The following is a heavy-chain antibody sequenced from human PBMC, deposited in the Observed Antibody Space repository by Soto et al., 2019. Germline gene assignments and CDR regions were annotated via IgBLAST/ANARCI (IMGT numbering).Heavy chain of an antibody. CDR3: ARELITTPVRYFDP. CDR1: GYTFTSYD. J-gene: IGHJ5*02. V-gene: IGHV1-8*01. D-gene: IGHD3-10*01. Sequence: QVQLVQSGAEVKKPGASVKVSCKASGYTFTSYDINWVRLATGQGLEWMGWMNPNSGNTGYAQNFQGRVTMTRNTSINTAYMELSSLRSEDTAVYFCARELITTPVRYFDPWGQGTLVTVSS. CDR2: MNPNSGNT.